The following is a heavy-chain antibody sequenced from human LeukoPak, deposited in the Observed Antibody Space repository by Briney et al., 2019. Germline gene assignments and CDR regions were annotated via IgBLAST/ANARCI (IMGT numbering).Heavy chain of an antibody. V-gene: IGHV1-46*01. CDR2: INPSGGST. CDR3: ALSYYGAHYMDV. Sequence: GASVKVSCKAFGYTFTSYYMHWVRQAPGQGLEWMGIINPSGGSTSYAQKFQGRVTMTRDMSTSTVYMELSSLRSEDTALYYCALSYYGAHYMDVWGKGTTVTVSS. J-gene: IGHJ6*03. D-gene: IGHD3-10*01. CDR1: GYTFTSYY.